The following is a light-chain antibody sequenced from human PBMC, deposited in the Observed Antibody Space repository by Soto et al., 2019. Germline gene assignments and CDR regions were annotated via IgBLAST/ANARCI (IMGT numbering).Light chain of an antibody. CDR3: ALYMGSGFWV. CDR2: STN. Sequence: QAVVTQEPSFSVSPGGTVTLTCGLSSGSVSTSSYPNWFQQTPGQAPRTLIYSTNTRSSWVPDRFSGSILGNKAALTITGAQADDESDYVCALYMGSGFWVFGGGTKLTVL. J-gene: IGLJ3*02. V-gene: IGLV8-61*01. CDR1: SGSVSTSSY.